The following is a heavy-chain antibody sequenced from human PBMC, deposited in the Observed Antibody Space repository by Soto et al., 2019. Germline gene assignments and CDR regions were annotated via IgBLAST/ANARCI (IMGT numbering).Heavy chain of an antibody. J-gene: IGHJ4*02. CDR2: ISYDGSNK. CDR1: GFTFSSYA. D-gene: IGHD1-20*01. CDR3: ARDLWDLTYFDY. V-gene: IGHV3-30-3*01. Sequence: GGSLRLSCVASGFTFSSYAMHWVRQAPGKGLEWVAVISYDGSNKYYADSVKGRFTISRDNSKNTLYLQMNSLRAEDTAVYYCARDLWDLTYFDYWGQGTLVTVSS.